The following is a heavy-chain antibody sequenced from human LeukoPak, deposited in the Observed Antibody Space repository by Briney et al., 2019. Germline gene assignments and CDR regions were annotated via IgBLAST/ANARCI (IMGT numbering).Heavy chain of an antibody. CDR3: ARRGVRGVPFDY. J-gene: IGHJ4*02. Sequence: SETLSLTCTVSGGSISSGGYYWSWIRQHPGKGLEWIGYIYYSGSTYYNPSLKSRFTISVDTSKNQFSLKLSSVTAADTAVYYCARRGVRGVPFDYWGQGTLVTVSS. D-gene: IGHD3-10*01. CDR2: IYYSGST. V-gene: IGHV4-31*03. CDR1: GGSISSGGYY.